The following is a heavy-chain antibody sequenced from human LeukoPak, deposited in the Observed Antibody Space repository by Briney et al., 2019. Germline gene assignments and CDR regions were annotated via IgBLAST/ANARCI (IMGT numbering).Heavy chain of an antibody. CDR1: GGTFSSYA. CDR3: ARGIVGATSGYFDY. V-gene: IGHV1-69*04. CDR2: IIPILGIA. J-gene: IGHJ4*02. Sequence: SVKVSCKASGGTFSSYAISWVRQAPGQGLEWMGRIIPILGIANYAQKFQGRVTITADKSTSTAYMELSSLRSEDTAVSYCARGIVGATSGYFDYWGQGTLVTVSS. D-gene: IGHD1-26*01.